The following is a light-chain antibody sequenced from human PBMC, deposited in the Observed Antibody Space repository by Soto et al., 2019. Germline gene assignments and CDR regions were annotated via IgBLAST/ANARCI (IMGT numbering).Light chain of an antibody. CDR1: SSDVGTYNL. CDR2: EVT. J-gene: IGLJ2*01. Sequence: QSVLTQPASVSGSPGQSITFSCTGSSSDVGTYNLVSWYQHHPGKAPKLLIYEVTERPSGVSNRFSGSKSGNTASLTISGVQAEDEADYYCCSYAGRSTFVLFGGGTKLTVL. V-gene: IGLV2-23*02. CDR3: CSYAGRSTFVL.